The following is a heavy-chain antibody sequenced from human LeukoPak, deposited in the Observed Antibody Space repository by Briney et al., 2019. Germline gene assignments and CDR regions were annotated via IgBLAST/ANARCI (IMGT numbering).Heavy chain of an antibody. Sequence: ASVKFSCKASGYTFTSYGISWVRQAPGQGLEWMGWISAYNGNTNYAQKLQGRVTMTTDTSTSTAYMELRSLRSDDTAVYYCAREYCSSTSCFLDYWGQGTLVTVSS. D-gene: IGHD2-2*01. CDR3: AREYCSSTSCFLDY. CDR2: ISAYNGNT. J-gene: IGHJ4*02. CDR1: GYTFTSYG. V-gene: IGHV1-18*01.